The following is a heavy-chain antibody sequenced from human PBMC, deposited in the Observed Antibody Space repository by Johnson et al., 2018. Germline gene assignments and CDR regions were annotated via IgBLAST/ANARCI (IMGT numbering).Heavy chain of an antibody. CDR2: LSGSGGST. Sequence: EVQLVQSGGGLVQPGGSLRLSCAASGFTFSSYAMSWVRQAPGKGLEWVSGLSGSGGSTYYADSVKGRFTISRDNPKNTLYLQMNSLRAEDTAVYYCARDPRDGYNEYYYYMDVWGKGTTVTVSS. V-gene: IGHV3-23*04. CDR1: GFTFSSYA. J-gene: IGHJ6*03. CDR3: ARDPRDGYNEYYYYMDV. D-gene: IGHD5-24*01.